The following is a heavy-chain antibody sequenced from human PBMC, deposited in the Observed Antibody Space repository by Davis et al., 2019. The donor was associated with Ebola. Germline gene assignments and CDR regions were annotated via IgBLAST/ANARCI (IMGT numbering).Heavy chain of an antibody. D-gene: IGHD6-13*01. Sequence: AASVKVSCKASGYTFTSYGISWVRQAPGQGLEWMGWISAYNGNTNYAQKFQERVTITRDMSTSTAYMELSSLRSEDTAVYYCAAFAIAGTKWAFLRDWFDPWGQGTLVTVSS. J-gene: IGHJ5*02. CDR1: GYTFTSYG. V-gene: IGHV1-18*01. CDR3: AAFAIAGTKWAFLRDWFDP. CDR2: ISAYNGNT.